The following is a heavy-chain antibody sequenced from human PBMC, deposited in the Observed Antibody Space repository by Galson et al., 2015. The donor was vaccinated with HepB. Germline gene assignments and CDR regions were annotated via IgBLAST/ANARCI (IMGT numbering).Heavy chain of an antibody. D-gene: IGHD3-22*01. CDR2: ISYDGSNK. V-gene: IGHV3-30*04. Sequence: SLRLSCAASGFTFGSYAMHWVRQAPGKGLEWVAVISYDGSNKYYADSVKGRFTISRDNSKNTVYLQMNSLRAEDTAVYHCARGRDYHDSSGYYRGRAFDIWCQGTMVTVSS. CDR1: GFTFGSYA. CDR3: ARGRDYHDSSGYYRGRAFDI. J-gene: IGHJ3*02.